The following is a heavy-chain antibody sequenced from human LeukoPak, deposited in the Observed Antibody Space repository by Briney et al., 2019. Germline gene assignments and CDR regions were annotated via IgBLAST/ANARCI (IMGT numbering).Heavy chain of an antibody. V-gene: IGHV4-59*01. CDR1: GGSISIYY. CDR2: INYSGST. D-gene: IGHD2/OR15-2a*01. CDR3: ARDLELGY. J-gene: IGHJ4*02. Sequence: SETLSLTCTVSGGSISIYYWSWIRQPPGKGLEWIGYINYSGSTNYNPSLKSRGTISVGTSKNQFSLKLTSVTAADTALYYCARDLELGYWGQGTLVTVSS.